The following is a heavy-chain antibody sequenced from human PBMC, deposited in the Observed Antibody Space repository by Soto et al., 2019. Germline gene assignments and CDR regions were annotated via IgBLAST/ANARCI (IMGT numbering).Heavy chain of an antibody. CDR3: ARAQTFFGIITVFDY. J-gene: IGHJ4*02. D-gene: IGHD3-3*01. Sequence: SETLSLTCTFSGSSIIGYYWTWIRQSPERGLEWIGYIHYSGSANYNPSLNSRLTMSVDRSKSQFSLKLSSVTAADTAVYFCARAQTFFGIITVFDYWGQGTLVTVSS. CDR1: GSSIIGYY. V-gene: IGHV4-59*12. CDR2: IHYSGSA.